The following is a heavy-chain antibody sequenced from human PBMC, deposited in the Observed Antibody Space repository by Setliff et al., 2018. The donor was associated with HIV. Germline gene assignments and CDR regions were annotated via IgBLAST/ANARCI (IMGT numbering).Heavy chain of an antibody. J-gene: IGHJ4*02. Sequence: GGPLRLSCAASGFTFSSYSMSWVRQAPGKGLEWVSSISSSSSYIYYADSVKGRFTVSRDNAKNSLYLQMNSLRAEDTAVYYCARDLDCLHWGQGTLVTVSS. CDR2: ISSSSSYI. V-gene: IGHV3-21*01. CDR3: ARDLDCLH. D-gene: IGHD3-9*01. CDR1: GFTFSSYS.